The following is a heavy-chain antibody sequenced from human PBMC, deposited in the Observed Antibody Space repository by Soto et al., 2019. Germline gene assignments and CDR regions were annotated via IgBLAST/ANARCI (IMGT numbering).Heavy chain of an antibody. D-gene: IGHD3-9*01. CDR3: VKDKNDISIGPLVYGMDV. J-gene: IGHJ6*02. CDR1: GFSFVDFA. V-gene: IGHV3-9*01. Sequence: GGSLRLSCGASGFSFVDFAMHWVRHTPEKGLEWVSSISYNGDTVAYGDSVKGRFTVSRDNAKKSLFLQMDSLRPDDTALYYCVKDKNDISIGPLVYGMDVWGQGTTVTVSS. CDR2: ISYNGDTV.